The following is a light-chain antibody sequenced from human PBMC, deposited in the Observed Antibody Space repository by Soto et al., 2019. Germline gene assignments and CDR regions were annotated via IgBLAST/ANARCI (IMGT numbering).Light chain of an antibody. CDR2: DSS. CDR1: QSVSSY. V-gene: IGKV3-11*01. Sequence: EIVFTQSPATLSLXPGERATLSCRASQSVSSYLAWYQQKPGQAPRLLIYDSSSRATGIPARFSGSGSGTDFTLTISSLEPEDFAVYFCQQRSKWPITFGQGTRLEIK. J-gene: IGKJ5*01. CDR3: QQRSKWPIT.